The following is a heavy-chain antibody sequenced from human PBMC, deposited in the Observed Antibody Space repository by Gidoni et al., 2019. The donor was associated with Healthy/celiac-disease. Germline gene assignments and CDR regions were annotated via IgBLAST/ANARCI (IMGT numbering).Heavy chain of an antibody. D-gene: IGHD2-15*01. CDR1: GCPFSRYA. CDR3: AVVVVAATGFDY. J-gene: IGHJ4*02. V-gene: IGHV3-23*01. CDR2: ISGSGGST. Sequence: EVQLLESGGGLVQPGRSLRISCAASGCPFSRYAMSWVRQAPGKGLEWVSAISGSGGSTYYADSVKGRFTISRDNSKNTLYLQMNSLRAEDTAVYYCAVVVVAATGFDYWGQGTLVTVSS.